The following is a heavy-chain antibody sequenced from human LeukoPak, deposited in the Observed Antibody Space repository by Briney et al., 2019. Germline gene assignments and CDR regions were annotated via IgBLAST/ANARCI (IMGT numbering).Heavy chain of an antibody. CDR1: GFTFSSYS. V-gene: IGHV3-21*01. J-gene: IGHJ6*04. CDR2: ISSSSSYI. Sequence: PGGSLRLSCAASGFTFSSYSMNWVRQAPGKGLEWVPSISSSSSYIYYADSVKGRFTISRDNAKNSLYLQMNSLRAEDTAVYYCARAQNRDYCSSTSCYAFFYYGMDVWGKGTTVTVSS. D-gene: IGHD2-2*01. CDR3: ARAQNRDYCSSTSCYAFFYYGMDV.